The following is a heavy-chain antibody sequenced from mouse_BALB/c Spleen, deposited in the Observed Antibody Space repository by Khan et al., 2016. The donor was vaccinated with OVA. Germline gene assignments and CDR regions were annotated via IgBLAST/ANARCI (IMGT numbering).Heavy chain of an antibody. V-gene: IGHV9-3-1*01. CDR2: IYTYTGET. D-gene: IGHD3-3*01. CDR1: GYTFTNYG. Sequence: QIQLVQSGPDLKKPGETVKISCKASGYTFTNYGINWVKQAPGKGLKWMGWIYTYTGETTYADDFKGRFAFSLETSASTAYLQLNNLTKEETATYFGARGGRRAMDYWGQGTSVTVSS. CDR3: ARGGRRAMDY. J-gene: IGHJ4*01.